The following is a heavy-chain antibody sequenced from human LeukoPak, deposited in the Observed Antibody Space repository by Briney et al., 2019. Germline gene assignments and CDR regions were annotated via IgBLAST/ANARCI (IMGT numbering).Heavy chain of an antibody. CDR1: GFTFSDYA. CDR2: IGSRGVSA. CDR3: AKGIGRTGSSGNLDFRRSVGWDAFDV. J-gene: IGHJ3*01. D-gene: IGHD3-10*01. V-gene: IGHV3-23*01. Sequence: PGGSLRLSCAGSGFTFSDYAMSWVRQAPGKGLEWVSAIGSRGVSAYYADCVKGRFSISRDNSKNTVYLQMNSLRAEDTAVYFCAKGIGRTGSSGNLDFRRSVGWDAFDVWGQGTLVTVSS.